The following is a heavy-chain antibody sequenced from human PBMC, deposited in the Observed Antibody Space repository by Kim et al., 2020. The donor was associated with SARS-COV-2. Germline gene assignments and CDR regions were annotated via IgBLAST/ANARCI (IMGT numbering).Heavy chain of an antibody. CDR3: VKDRGSSGWYGGYFDD. D-gene: IGHD6-19*01. CDR1: GFTFSSYT. CDR2: ISGSGGST. Sequence: GGSLRLSCRASGFTFSSYTMTWVRQAPGKGLEWVSFISGSGGSTNYADSVKGRFTIFRDNSENILYLQMDSLRDEDAAVYYCVKDRGSSGWYGGYFDDWGQGTLVTVSS. J-gene: IGHJ4*02. V-gene: IGHV3-23*01.